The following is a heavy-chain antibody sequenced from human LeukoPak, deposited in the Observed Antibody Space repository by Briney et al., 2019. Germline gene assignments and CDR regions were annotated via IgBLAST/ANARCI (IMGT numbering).Heavy chain of an antibody. CDR1: GYSISSGYY. D-gene: IGHD1-26*01. CDR3: ASLTEKGGSYRLSYFDY. V-gene: IGHV4-38-2*02. Sequence: SETLSLTCTVSGYSISSGYYWGWIRQPPGKGLEWIGSIYHSGGTYYNPSLKSRVTISVDTSKNQFSLKLSSVTAADTAVYYCASLTEKGGSYRLSYFDYWGQGTLVTVSS. J-gene: IGHJ4*02. CDR2: IYHSGGT.